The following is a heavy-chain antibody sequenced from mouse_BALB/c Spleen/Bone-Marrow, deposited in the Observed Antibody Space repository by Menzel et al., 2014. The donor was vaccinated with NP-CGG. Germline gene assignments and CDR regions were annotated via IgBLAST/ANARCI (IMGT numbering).Heavy chain of an antibody. V-gene: IGHV5-6-4*01. CDR1: GFTFSSYT. CDR2: ISGGGSYT. J-gene: IGHJ4*01. Sequence: VQLKESGGGLVKPGGSLKLSCAASGFTFSSYTMSWVRQTPEKRLEWVATISGGGSYTYYPDSVKGRFTISRDNAKNTLYLQMSSLKSEDTAMYYCTRDAMDYWGQGTSVTVSS. CDR3: TRDAMDY.